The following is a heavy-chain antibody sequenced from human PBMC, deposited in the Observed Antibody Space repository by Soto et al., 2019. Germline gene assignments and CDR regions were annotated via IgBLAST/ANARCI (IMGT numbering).Heavy chain of an antibody. CDR1: GYTFTSYY. CDR3: ARVQEDDYVWGSYRPYFDY. D-gene: IGHD3-16*02. Sequence: QVQLVQSGAEVKKPGASVKVSCKASGYTFTSYYMHWVRQAPGQGLEWMGIINPSGGSTSYAQKLQGRVNMTRDTSTSTVYMELSSLRSEDTAVYYCARVQEDDYVWGSYRPYFDYWGQGTLVTVSS. J-gene: IGHJ4*02. CDR2: INPSGGST. V-gene: IGHV1-46*03.